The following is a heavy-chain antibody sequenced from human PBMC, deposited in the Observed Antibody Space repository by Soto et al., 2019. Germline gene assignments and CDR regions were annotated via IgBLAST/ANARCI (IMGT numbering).Heavy chain of an antibody. J-gene: IGHJ4*02. V-gene: IGHV3-11*01. CDR2: ISGSGSTT. CDR1: EFTFSAYY. CDR3: ARGQGDYSYGFFFGY. Sequence: GGSLRLSCAASEFTFSAYYMTWIRQTPGKGLEWVSYISGSGSTTYYADSVKGRLTISRDNAKNSLYLQMHSLRAEDTAMYYCARGQGDYSYGFFFGYWGQGTPVTVSS. D-gene: IGHD5-18*01.